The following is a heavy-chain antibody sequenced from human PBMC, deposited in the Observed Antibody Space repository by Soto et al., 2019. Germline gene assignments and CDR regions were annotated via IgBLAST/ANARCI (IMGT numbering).Heavy chain of an antibody. D-gene: IGHD2-21*01. Sequence: QVQLVESGGGVVQPGRSLRLSCAASGFTFSSYAMHWVRQAPGKGLEWVAVISYDGSNKYYADSVKGRFTSYRDNSKNTLNMQMNSLIAEDRAEYYCASGFIYCGGECYSGTDAFDLWGQGTMVTVSS. V-gene: IGHV3-30-3*01. CDR3: ASGFIYCGGECYSGTDAFDL. J-gene: IGHJ3*01. CDR1: GFTFSSYA. CDR2: ISYDGSNK.